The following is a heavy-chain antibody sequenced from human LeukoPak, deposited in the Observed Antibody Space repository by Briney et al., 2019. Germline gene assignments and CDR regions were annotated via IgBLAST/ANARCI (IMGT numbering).Heavy chain of an antibody. CDR2: ISGSGGST. Sequence: GGSLRLSCAASGFTFSSYAMSWVRQAPGKGPEWVSAISGSGGSTYYADSVKGRFTISRDNSKNTLYLQMNSLRAEDTAVYYCAKDRFEVGVVDIAMVDAFDIWGQGTMVTVSS. CDR1: GFTFSSYA. J-gene: IGHJ3*02. V-gene: IGHV3-23*01. CDR3: AKDRFEVGVVDIAMVDAFDI. D-gene: IGHD5-18*01.